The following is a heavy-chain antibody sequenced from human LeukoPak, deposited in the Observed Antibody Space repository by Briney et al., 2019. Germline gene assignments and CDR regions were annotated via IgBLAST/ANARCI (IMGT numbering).Heavy chain of an antibody. J-gene: IGHJ4*02. Sequence: PGGSLRLSCAASGFTFSRYWMSWVRQAPGKGLEWVANIKQDGSEKYYVDSVEGRFTISRDNAKNSLFLQMNSLRAEDTAVYYCARDFDCWGQGTLATVSS. V-gene: IGHV3-7*03. CDR2: IKQDGSEK. CDR3: ARDFDC. CDR1: GFTFSRYW.